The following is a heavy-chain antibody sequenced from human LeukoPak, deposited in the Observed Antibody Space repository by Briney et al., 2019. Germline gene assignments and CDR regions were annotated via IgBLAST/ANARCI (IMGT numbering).Heavy chain of an antibody. V-gene: IGHV4-34*01. J-gene: IGHJ5*02. Sequence: PGGSLRLSCAASGFTFSTYNMHWIRQPPGKGLEWIGEINHSGSTNYNPSLKSRVTISVDTSKNQFSLKLSSVTAADTAVYYCARGRGRDASNHFSVQSNNWFDPWGQGTLVTVSS. CDR1: GFTFSTYN. D-gene: IGHD3-22*01. CDR2: INHSGST. CDR3: ARGRGRDASNHFSVQSNNWFDP.